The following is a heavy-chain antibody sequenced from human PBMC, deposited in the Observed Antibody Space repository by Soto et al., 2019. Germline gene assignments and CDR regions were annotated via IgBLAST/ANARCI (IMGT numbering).Heavy chain of an antibody. CDR1: GGTFSSYA. V-gene: IGHV1-18*01. CDR2: ISTYNGNT. Sequence: GASVKVSCKASGGTFSSYAISWVRQAPGQGLEWMGWISTYNGNTNYAQKFQGRVTMTTDTSTSTAYMELRSLRSDDTAVYYCARDNELFDYWGQGTLVTVSS. J-gene: IGHJ4*02. D-gene: IGHD1-1*01. CDR3: ARDNELFDY.